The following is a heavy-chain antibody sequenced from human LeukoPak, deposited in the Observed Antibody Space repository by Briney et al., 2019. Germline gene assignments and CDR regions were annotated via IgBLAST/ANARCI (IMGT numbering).Heavy chain of an antibody. Sequence: ASVKVSCKASGYTFTGYYMRWVRQAPGQGLEWMGWINPNSGGTNYAQKFQGRVTMTRDTSISTAYMELSRLRSDDTAVYYCARGNYYDSSGYYPEAFDIWGQGTMVTVSS. CDR2: INPNSGGT. D-gene: IGHD3-22*01. J-gene: IGHJ3*02. V-gene: IGHV1-2*02. CDR1: GYTFTGYY. CDR3: ARGNYYDSSGYYPEAFDI.